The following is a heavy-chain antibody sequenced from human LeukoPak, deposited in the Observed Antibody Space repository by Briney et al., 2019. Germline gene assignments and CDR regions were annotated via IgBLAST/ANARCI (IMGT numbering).Heavy chain of an antibody. CDR3: ARSYGARPFTDY. V-gene: IGHV1-46*01. J-gene: IGHJ4*02. D-gene: IGHD1-26*01. Sequence: ASVKVSCKAFGYTFTSYYMHWVRQAPGQGFEWMGIINPSGGYTTYAQNFQGRVAMTRDTSTSTAYMELRSLRSDDTAVYYCARSYGARPFTDYWGQGTLVTVSS. CDR1: GYTFTSYY. CDR2: INPSGGYT.